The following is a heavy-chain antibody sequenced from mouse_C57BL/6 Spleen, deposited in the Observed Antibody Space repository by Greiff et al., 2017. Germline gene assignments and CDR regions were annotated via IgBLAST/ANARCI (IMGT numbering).Heavy chain of an antibody. CDR1: GFSFNTYA. J-gene: IGHJ3*01. Sequence: VMLVESGGGLVQPKGSLKLSCAASGFSFNTYAMNWVRQAPGKGLEWVARIRSKSNNYATYYADSVKDRFTISRDDSESMLYLQMNNLKTEDTAMYYCVRPYYGSSSEAWFAYWGQGTLVTVSA. V-gene: IGHV10-1*01. CDR3: VRPYYGSSSEAWFAY. D-gene: IGHD1-1*01. CDR2: IRSKSNNYAT.